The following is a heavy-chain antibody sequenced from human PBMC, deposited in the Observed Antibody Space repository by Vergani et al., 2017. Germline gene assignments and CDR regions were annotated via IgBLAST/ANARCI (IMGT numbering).Heavy chain of an antibody. CDR3: ARGSRAEGGSGPDK. CDR1: SYSISSGYY. J-gene: IGHJ4*02. D-gene: IGHD6-13*01. Sequence: QVQLQESGPGLVKPSETLSLTCTVSSYSISSGYYWGWIRQPPGKGLEWIGSIYHSGSTHYNPSLKNRVTMSVDTSKNQFSLKLNSVTAADTAVYYCARGSRAEGGSGPDKWGQGTLVTVSS. V-gene: IGHV4-38-2*02. CDR2: IYHSGST.